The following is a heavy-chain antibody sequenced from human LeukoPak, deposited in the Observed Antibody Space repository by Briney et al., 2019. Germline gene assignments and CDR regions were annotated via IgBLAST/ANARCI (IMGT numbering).Heavy chain of an antibody. J-gene: IGHJ6*02. CDR1: KFTFSHYG. CDR2: MSYDGSNK. Sequence: GGSLRLSCTASKFTFSHYGMQWVRQAPGKGLEWVAVMSYDGSNKYYADSVKGRFTISRENSKNTLYLQMNSLRAEDTAVYYCAKDRLGYTYYYGMDVWGQGTTVTVSS. CDR3: AKDRLGYTYYYGMDV. V-gene: IGHV3-30*18. D-gene: IGHD7-27*01.